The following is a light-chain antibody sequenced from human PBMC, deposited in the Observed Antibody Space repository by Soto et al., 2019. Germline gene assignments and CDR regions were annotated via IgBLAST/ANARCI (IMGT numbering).Light chain of an antibody. Sequence: ELVLTQSPGTLSLSPGERATLSCRASQSVSSGKLAWYQQKPGQAPRLLIFGASGRATGIPDRFSGSGSGTDFSLTISRLEPEDSAVYYCQQYGSSLLTFGGGTKVDIK. V-gene: IGKV3-20*01. CDR2: GAS. J-gene: IGKJ4*01. CDR3: QQYGSSLLT. CDR1: QSVSSGK.